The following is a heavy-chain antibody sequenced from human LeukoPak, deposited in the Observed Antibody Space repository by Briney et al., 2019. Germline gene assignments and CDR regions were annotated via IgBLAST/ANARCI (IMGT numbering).Heavy chain of an antibody. J-gene: IGHJ4*02. D-gene: IGHD1-26*01. CDR1: GFTSSAYA. Sequence: GGSLRLSCAASGFTSSAYAMSWVRQAPGKGLEWVSVISGSGYYSYYADSVKGRFTVSRDNSKTTLYLQMNSLRADDTAVYYCAKGGPTGSNYFDFWGQGTLVTVSS. CDR3: AKGGPTGSNYFDF. V-gene: IGHV3-23*01. CDR2: ISGSGYYS.